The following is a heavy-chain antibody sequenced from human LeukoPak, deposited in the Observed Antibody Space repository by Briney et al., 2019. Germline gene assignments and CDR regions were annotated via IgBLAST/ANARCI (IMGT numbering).Heavy chain of an antibody. CDR1: GGSISPYY. CDR3: ARVGESSGWDYFDY. Sequence: SETLSLTCTVPGGSISPYYWSWIRQPPGKGLEWIGYISYNGRTNYKPSLNSRVTISVDTSKNQFSLKLTSVTAADTAVYYCARVGESSGWDYFDYWGQGAQVTVSS. J-gene: IGHJ4*02. V-gene: IGHV4-59*01. D-gene: IGHD6-19*01. CDR2: ISYNGRT.